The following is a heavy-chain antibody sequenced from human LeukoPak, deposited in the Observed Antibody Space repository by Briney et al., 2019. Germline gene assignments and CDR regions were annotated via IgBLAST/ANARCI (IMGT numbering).Heavy chain of an antibody. CDR2: IRSKAYGGTT. D-gene: IGHD5-18*01. V-gene: IGHV3-49*04. CDR3: TRLMDTAMVDY. Sequence: PGRSLRLSCTASGFTFGDYAMSWVRHAPGKGLEWVGFIRSKAYGGTTEYAASVKGRFTISRDDSKSIAYLQMNSLKTEDTAVYYCTRLMDTAMVDYWGQGTLVTVSS. J-gene: IGHJ4*02. CDR1: GFTFGDYA.